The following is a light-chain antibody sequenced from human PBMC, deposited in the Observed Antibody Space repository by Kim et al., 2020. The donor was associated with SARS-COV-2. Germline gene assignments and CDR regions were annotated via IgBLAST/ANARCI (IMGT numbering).Light chain of an antibody. CDR1: QGIFNY. CDR2: DTS. CDR3: QHYRNLPLT. J-gene: IGKJ4*01. Sequence: DIQMTQSPSSLSASVGDRVTITCRASQGIFNYLNLYQQKPGKAPKLLIYDTSTLEIGVSSRFSGSGSGTDFTFTITNLQPDDVATYYCQHYRNLPLTFGGGTKVEI. V-gene: IGKV1-33*01.